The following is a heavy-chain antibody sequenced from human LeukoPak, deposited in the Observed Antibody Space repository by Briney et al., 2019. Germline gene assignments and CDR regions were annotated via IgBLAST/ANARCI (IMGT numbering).Heavy chain of an antibody. CDR1: GYTFTGYY. Sequence: GASVKVSCKASGYTFTGYYMHWVRQAPGQGLEWMGWINPNSGGTNYAQKFQGRVTMTRDTSISTAYMKLSRLRSDDTAVYYCARGEAEVADAFDIWGQGTMVTVSS. J-gene: IGHJ3*02. CDR2: INPNSGGT. V-gene: IGHV1-2*02. D-gene: IGHD3-16*01. CDR3: ARGEAEVADAFDI.